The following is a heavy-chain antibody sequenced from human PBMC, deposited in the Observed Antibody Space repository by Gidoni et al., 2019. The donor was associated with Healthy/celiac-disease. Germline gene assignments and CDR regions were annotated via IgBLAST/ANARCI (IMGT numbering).Heavy chain of an antibody. D-gene: IGHD6-13*01. J-gene: IGHJ4*02. CDR1: GGSFSGYY. Sequence: QVQLQQWGAGLLKPSETLSLTCAVYGGSFSGYYWSWIRQPPGKGLEWSGEINHSGSTNYNPSLKSRVTISVDTSKNQFSLKLSSVTAADTAVYYCARGRGGYSSSWYFDYWGQGTLVTVSS. CDR3: ARGRGGYSSSWYFDY. V-gene: IGHV4-34*01. CDR2: INHSGST.